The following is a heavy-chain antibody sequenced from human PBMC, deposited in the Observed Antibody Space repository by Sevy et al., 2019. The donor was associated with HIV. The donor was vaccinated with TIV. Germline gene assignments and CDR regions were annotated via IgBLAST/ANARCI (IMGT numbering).Heavy chain of an antibody. Sequence: GGSLRLSCAASGFTFSSYWMSWVRQAPGKGLEWVANIKQDGSEKYYVDSVKGRFTISRDNAKNSLYLQMNSLRAEDTAVDDCARYCSSTSFLDAFDIWGQGTMVTVSS. CDR1: GFTFSSYW. CDR3: ARYCSSTSFLDAFDI. J-gene: IGHJ3*02. D-gene: IGHD2-2*01. V-gene: IGHV3-7*01. CDR2: IKQDGSEK.